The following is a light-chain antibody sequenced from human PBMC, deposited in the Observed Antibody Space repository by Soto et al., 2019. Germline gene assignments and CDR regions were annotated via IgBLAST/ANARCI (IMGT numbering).Light chain of an antibody. CDR2: GNN. Sequence: QSVLTQPPSVSGAPGQRVTISCIGATSDVHWYQHLPGTAPKLLIYGNNNRPSGVPDRFSGSKSGTSASLAITGLQAEDEADYYCQSFYSSLSALYVFGTGTKVTVL. J-gene: IGLJ1*01. V-gene: IGLV1-40*01. CDR3: QSFYSSLSALYV. CDR1: GATSD.